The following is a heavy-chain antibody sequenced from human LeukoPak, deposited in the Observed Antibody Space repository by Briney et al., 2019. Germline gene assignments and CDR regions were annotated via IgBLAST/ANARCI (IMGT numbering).Heavy chain of an antibody. V-gene: IGHV3-23*01. J-gene: IGHJ6*02. CDR1: GFTFSSYA. CDR2: ISGSGGST. CDR3: AKHGGSGESHYYYYYGMDV. Sequence: GGSLRLSCAASGFTFSSYAMSWVRQAPGKGLEWVSAISGSGGSTYYADSVKGRFTISRDNSKNTLDLQMNSLRAEDTAVYYCAKHGGSGESHYYYYYGMDVWGQGTTVTVSS. D-gene: IGHD3-10*01.